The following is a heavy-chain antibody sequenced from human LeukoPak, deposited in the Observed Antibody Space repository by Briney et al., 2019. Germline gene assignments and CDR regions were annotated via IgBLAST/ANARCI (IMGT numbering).Heavy chain of an antibody. Sequence: GASVKVSCKASGYTFTSYAMNWVRQAPGQGLEWMGWINTNTGNPTYAQGFTGRFVFSLDTSVSTAYLQISSLKAEDTAVYYCARKKPTYYDFRYNWFDPWGQGTLVTVSS. J-gene: IGHJ5*02. CDR3: ARKKPTYYDFRYNWFDP. D-gene: IGHD3-3*01. CDR1: GYTFTSYA. CDR2: INTNTGNP. V-gene: IGHV7-4-1*02.